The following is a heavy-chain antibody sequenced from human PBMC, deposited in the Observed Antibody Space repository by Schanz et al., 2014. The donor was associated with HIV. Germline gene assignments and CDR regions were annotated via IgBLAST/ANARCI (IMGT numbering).Heavy chain of an antibody. CDR1: GFTFNYYG. V-gene: IGHV3-33*01. CDR3: ARGGIWEWDQPDFDY. J-gene: IGHJ4*02. CDR2: IWYDGTNK. Sequence: QVQLVESGGGVVQPGRSLRLSCAASGFTFNYYGMHWVRQAPGKGLEWVGVIWYDGTNKYYADSVKGRFTISRDNSKNTVDLQMNSLRAEDTAVYYCARGGIWEWDQPDFDYWGQGTLVTVSS. D-gene: IGHD2-15*01.